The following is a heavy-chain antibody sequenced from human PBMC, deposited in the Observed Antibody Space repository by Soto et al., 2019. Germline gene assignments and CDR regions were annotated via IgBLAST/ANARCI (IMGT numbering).Heavy chain of an antibody. CDR3: ARGPSYSDSYFDY. J-gene: IGHJ4*02. Sequence: PGGSLRLSCAASEFTFSNYAMHWVRQAPGKGLQWLAVISYDGNNKYYADSVEGRFTISRDNSKNTVYLQMNSLRLEDTAVYYCARGPSYSDSYFDYRGQGTLDTVSS. D-gene: IGHD4-17*01. CDR1: EFTFSNYA. V-gene: IGHV3-30*03. CDR2: ISYDGNNK.